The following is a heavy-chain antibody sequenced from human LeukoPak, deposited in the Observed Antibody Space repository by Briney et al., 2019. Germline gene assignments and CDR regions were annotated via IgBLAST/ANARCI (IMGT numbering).Heavy chain of an antibody. V-gene: IGHV3-23*01. CDR3: AKDYRGSYYDSSGYYYGSVGY. D-gene: IGHD3-22*01. Sequence: GGSLRFSCAASGFTFSSYAMSWVRQAPGKGLEWVSAISGSGGSTYYADSVKGRFTISRDNSKNTLYLQMNSLRAEDTAVYYCAKDYRGSYYDSSGYYYGSVGYWGQGTLVTVSS. CDR1: GFTFSSYA. CDR2: ISGSGGST. J-gene: IGHJ4*02.